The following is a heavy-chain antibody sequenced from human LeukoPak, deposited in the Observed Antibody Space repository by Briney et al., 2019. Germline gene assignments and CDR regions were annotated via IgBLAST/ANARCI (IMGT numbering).Heavy chain of an antibody. D-gene: IGHD6-19*01. CDR3: ARILDSAWGELGY. Sequence: GGSLRLSCAGSGLSFSSYGMHWVRQAPGKGLEWMAFIRSDGSNKYYADSVKGRFTISRDNSKNTLYLQMNSLRAEDTAVYYCARILDSAWGELGYWGQGTLVTVSS. CDR1: GLSFSSYG. J-gene: IGHJ4*02. V-gene: IGHV3-30*02. CDR2: IRSDGSNK.